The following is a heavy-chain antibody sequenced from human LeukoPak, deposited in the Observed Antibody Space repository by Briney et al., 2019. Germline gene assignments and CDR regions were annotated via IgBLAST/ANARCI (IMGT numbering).Heavy chain of an antibody. V-gene: IGHV1-2*06. D-gene: IGHD2-15*01. Sequence: ASVKVSCKASGYTFTGYYIHWVRQAPGQGLEWMGRFSPNSGGTNSAQKFQARVTMTRETSISTAYMELSGLTSDDTAVYYCVRGGHYCSGVNCYGTDYWGQGTLVTVSS. CDR1: GYTFTGYY. CDR2: FSPNSGGT. J-gene: IGHJ4*02. CDR3: VRGGHYCSGVNCYGTDY.